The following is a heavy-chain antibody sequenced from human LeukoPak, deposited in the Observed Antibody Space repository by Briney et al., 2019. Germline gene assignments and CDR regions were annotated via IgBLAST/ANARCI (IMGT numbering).Heavy chain of an antibody. Sequence: PSQTLSLTCTVSGGSISSGDYYWSWIRQPPGKGLDWIGYIYYSGNTNYNPSLKSRVTISLDTSKNQFSLKLTSVTAADTAMYYCARRTAKTPNYFDYWGQGALVTVSA. V-gene: IGHV4-61*08. J-gene: IGHJ4*02. D-gene: IGHD1-1*01. CDR3: ARRTAKTPNYFDY. CDR2: IYYSGNT. CDR1: GGSISSGDYY.